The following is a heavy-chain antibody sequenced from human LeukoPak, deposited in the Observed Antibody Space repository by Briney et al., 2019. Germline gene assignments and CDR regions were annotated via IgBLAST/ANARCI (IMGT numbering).Heavy chain of an antibody. CDR3: ARERVGGNRRDDSSI. CDR2: INDSGST. D-gene: IGHD3-16*01. CDR1: GFTFSSYS. Sequence: PGGSLRLSCAASGFTFSSYSMNWVRQPPGKGLEWIGEINDSGSTNYSPSVRRRVTISIDTSKNQFSLKLRSVTAADTAVYYCARERVGGNRRDDSSIWAQGTMVTVSS. J-gene: IGHJ3*02. V-gene: IGHV4-34*01.